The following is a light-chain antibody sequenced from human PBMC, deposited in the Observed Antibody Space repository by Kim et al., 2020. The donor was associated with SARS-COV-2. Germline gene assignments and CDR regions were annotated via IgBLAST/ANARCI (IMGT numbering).Light chain of an antibody. CDR2: DVS. J-gene: IGLJ2*01. V-gene: IGLV2-14*01. Sequence: QSALAQPASVSGSPGQSITISCTGTSSDVGGYNYVSWYQQHPGKAPKLMIYDVSKRPSGVSNRFSGSKSGNTASLTISGLQAEDEADYYCSSHTGDNTEVFGGGTKVTVL. CDR1: SSDVGGYNY. CDR3: SSHTGDNTEV.